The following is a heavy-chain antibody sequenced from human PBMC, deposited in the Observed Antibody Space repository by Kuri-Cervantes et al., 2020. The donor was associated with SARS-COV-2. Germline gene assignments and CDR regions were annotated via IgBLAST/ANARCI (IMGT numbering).Heavy chain of an antibody. CDR2: IDWDDDK. D-gene: IGHD4-11*01. J-gene: IGHJ4*02. Sequence: SGPTLVKPTQILTLTCTFSGFSLTTSGMCVAWIRQPPGKALEWLARIDWDDDKYYKTSLNTRLSISKDTSKDQMVLTMTNMDPVDTATYYCVRIRAATVIADYWGQGTLVTVSS. CDR1: GFSLTTSGMC. CDR3: VRIRAATVIADY. V-gene: IGHV2-70*11.